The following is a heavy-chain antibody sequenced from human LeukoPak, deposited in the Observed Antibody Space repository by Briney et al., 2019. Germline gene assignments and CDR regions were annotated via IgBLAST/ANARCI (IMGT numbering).Heavy chain of an antibody. Sequence: AGGSLRLSCAASGFTVSSNYMSWVRQAPGKGLEWVSVIYSGGSTYYADSVKGRFTISRDNSKNTLYLQMNSLRAEDTAVYYCARDNVVRGVIKTTYFDYWGQGTLVTVSS. V-gene: IGHV3-66*01. CDR3: ARDNVVRGVIKTTYFDY. D-gene: IGHD3-10*01. CDR2: IYSGGST. J-gene: IGHJ4*02. CDR1: GFTVSSNY.